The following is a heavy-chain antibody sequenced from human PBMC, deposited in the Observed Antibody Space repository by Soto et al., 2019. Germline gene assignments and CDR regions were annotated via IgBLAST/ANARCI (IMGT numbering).Heavy chain of an antibody. CDR2: INHSGST. D-gene: IGHD3-3*01. J-gene: IGHJ6*02. CDR3: AREGRLRFLEWSTYYYYGMDV. CDR1: GGSFSGYY. Sequence: QVQLQQWGAGLLKPSETLSLTCAVYGGSFSGYYWSWIRQPPGKGLEWIGEINHSGSTNYNPSLKSRVTISVDTSKNQFSLKLSSVTAADTAVYYCAREGRLRFLEWSTYYYYGMDVWGQGTTVTVSS. V-gene: IGHV4-34*01.